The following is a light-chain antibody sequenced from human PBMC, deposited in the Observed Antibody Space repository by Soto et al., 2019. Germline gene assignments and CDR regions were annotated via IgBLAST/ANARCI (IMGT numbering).Light chain of an antibody. V-gene: IGKV1-39*01. CDR1: QSISSY. CDR2: AAS. Sequence: DIQMTQSPSSLSASVGDRVTITCRASQSISSYLNWYQQKPGKAPKLLIYAASSLQSGVPSRFSGSVSGTDFTLTISSLQPEDFATYYCQQSYSTLPWTFGQGTKVEIK. CDR3: QQSYSTLPWT. J-gene: IGKJ1*01.